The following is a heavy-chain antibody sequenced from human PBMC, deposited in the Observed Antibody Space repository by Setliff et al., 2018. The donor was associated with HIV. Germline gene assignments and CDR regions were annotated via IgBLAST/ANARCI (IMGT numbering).Heavy chain of an antibody. V-gene: IGHV1-46*01. D-gene: IGHD5-12*01. CDR2: IDPSGGST. J-gene: IGHJ4*02. Sequence: ASVKVSCKASGYTVTRYSMHWVRQAPGQGLEWMGIIDPSGGSTNYAQKFRGRVTVTRDTFTSTVYMELSSLRSEDTAVYYCARDLDSAYDKTLDYWGQGTLVTVSS. CDR1: GYTVTRYS. CDR3: ARDLDSAYDKTLDY.